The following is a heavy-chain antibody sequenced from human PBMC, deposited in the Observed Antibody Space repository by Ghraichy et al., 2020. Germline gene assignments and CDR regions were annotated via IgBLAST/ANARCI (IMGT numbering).Heavy chain of an antibody. D-gene: IGHD5-18*01. J-gene: IGHJ4*02. CDR3: ARHRGYSYGSFDY. Sequence: ASVKVSCKASGYTFTGYYMHWVRQAPGQGLEWMGWINPNSGGTNYAQKFQGRVTMTRDTSISTAYMELSRLRSDDTAVYYCARHRGYSYGSFDYWGQGTLVTVSS. CDR1: GYTFTGYY. V-gene: IGHV1-2*02. CDR2: INPNSGGT.